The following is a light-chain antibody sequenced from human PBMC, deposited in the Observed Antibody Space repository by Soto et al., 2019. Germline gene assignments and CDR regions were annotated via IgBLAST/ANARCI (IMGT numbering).Light chain of an antibody. J-gene: IGKJ5*01. V-gene: IGKV1-33*01. CDR3: QQYDNRPTT. Sequence: DIQMTQSPSSLSASVGDRVTITCQASQDISNYLNWYQQKPGKAPKLLIYDASNLETGVPARFSGIGSGTDFTFTISSLQPEDIATYYCQQYDNRPTTFGQGTRLEIK. CDR1: QDISNY. CDR2: DAS.